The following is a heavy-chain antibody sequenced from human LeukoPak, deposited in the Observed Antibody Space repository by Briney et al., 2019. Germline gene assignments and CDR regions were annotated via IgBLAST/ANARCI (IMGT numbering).Heavy chain of an antibody. CDR2: ISWNSGSI. CDR1: GFTFSNYW. CDR3: AKDTGIAAAGIRFDP. J-gene: IGHJ5*02. D-gene: IGHD6-13*01. V-gene: IGHV3-9*01. Sequence: GGSLRLSCVASGFTFSNYWMSWVRQAPGKGLEWVSGISWNSGSIGYADSVKGRFTISRDNAKNSLYLQMNSLRAEDTALYYCAKDTGIAAAGIRFDPWGQGTLVTVSS.